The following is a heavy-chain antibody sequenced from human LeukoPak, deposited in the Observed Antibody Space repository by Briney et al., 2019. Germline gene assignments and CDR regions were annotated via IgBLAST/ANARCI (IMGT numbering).Heavy chain of an antibody. CDR2: ISRSGTTI. J-gene: IGHJ3*02. D-gene: IGHD2-2*01. Sequence: GGSLRLSCAASQFTFSNYEMKWVGQAPGKGLECVAYISRSGTTILYADSVEGRFTISRENAKRTMFLEVSSLRTGGTDVYYSARGRIYHLDDSFDMWGHGTKVIVAS. V-gene: IGHV3-48*03. CDR1: QFTFSNYE. CDR3: ARGRIYHLDDSFDM.